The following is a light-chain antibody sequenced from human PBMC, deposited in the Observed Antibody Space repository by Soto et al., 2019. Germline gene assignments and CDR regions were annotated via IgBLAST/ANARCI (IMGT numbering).Light chain of an antibody. CDR1: QSISTY. CDR3: QQSHRTPKT. J-gene: IGKJ1*01. CDR2: AAS. Sequence: DIQMTQSPSSLSASVGDRVTITCRASQSISTYLNWYQQKPGKAPRLLIYAASTLQSGVPSRFSGSGSGTDFTLTISSLQPDDFATYYCQQSHRTPKTFGQGTKVEIK. V-gene: IGKV1-39*01.